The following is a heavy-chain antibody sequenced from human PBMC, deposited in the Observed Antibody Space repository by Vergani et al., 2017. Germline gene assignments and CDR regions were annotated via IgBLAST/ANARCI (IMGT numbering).Heavy chain of an antibody. Sequence: EVQLLESGGGWVQPGGSRRLSCAGAGFTFDTYTMAYVRQAPGKGLEWVATISSGGGDIFYADSVKGRFTISRDNSKNTLFLQMNSLKDEDTAVYYCTTAWGLYYLHGEYFQYWGRGTLVSVSS. CDR3: TTAWGLYYLHGEYFQY. D-gene: IGHD3-10*01. V-gene: IGHV3-23*01. J-gene: IGHJ1*01. CDR2: ISSGGGDI. CDR1: GFTFDTYT.